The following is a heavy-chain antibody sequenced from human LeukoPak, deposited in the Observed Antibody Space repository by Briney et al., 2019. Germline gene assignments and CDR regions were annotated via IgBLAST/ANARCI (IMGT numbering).Heavy chain of an antibody. Sequence: ASVKVSCKASGYTFTSYYMHWVRQAPGQGLEWMGIINPSGGSTSYAQKFQGRVTMTRDTSTSTVYMELSSLRSEDTAVYYCARAPQPIGPKEHGIYTAMGDYWGQGTLVTVSS. CDR3: ARAPQPIGPKEHGIYTAMGDY. D-gene: IGHD5-18*01. CDR2: INPSGGST. CDR1: GYTFTSYY. J-gene: IGHJ4*02. V-gene: IGHV1-46*01.